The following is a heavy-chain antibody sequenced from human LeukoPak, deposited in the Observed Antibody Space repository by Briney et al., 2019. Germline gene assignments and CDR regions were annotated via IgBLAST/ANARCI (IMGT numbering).Heavy chain of an antibody. D-gene: IGHD2-2*01. CDR2: IYTSGST. V-gene: IGHV4-4*09. CDR1: GGSISSYY. Sequence: SETLSLTCTVSGGSISSYYWSWIRQPPGKGLEWIGYIYTSGSTNYNPSLKSRVTISVDTSKNQFSLKLSSVTAADTAVYYCARQTRLYCSSTSCYKGWFDPWGQGTLVTVSS. CDR3: ARQTRLYCSSTSCYKGWFDP. J-gene: IGHJ5*02.